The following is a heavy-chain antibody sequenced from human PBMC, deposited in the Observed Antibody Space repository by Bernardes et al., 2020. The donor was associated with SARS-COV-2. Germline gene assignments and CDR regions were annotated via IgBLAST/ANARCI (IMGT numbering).Heavy chain of an antibody. D-gene: IGHD1-26*01. Sequence: GGSLRLSCAASGFTFSSYEMNWVRQAPGKGLEWVSYISSSGSTIHYADSVRGRFTISRDNAKNSLFLQMNSLRAEDTAVYYCARDVVGAGSYFDYWGQGTLVTVSS. J-gene: IGHJ4*02. CDR1: GFTFSSYE. CDR3: ARDVVGAGSYFDY. CDR2: ISSSGSTI. V-gene: IGHV3-48*03.